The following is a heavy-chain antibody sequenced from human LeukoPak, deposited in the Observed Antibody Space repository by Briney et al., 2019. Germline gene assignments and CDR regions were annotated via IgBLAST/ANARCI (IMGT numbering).Heavy chain of an antibody. V-gene: IGHV4-59*01. Sequence: SETLSLTCTVSGDSISGFYWSWIRQPPGKGLEWIGYIYYSGSTNYNPSLKSRVTIPVDTSKNQYSLKLTSATAADTAVYYCAREVVAAAGTVDYWGQGTLVTVSS. J-gene: IGHJ4*02. CDR2: IYYSGST. CDR1: GDSISGFY. CDR3: AREVVAAAGTVDY. D-gene: IGHD6-13*01.